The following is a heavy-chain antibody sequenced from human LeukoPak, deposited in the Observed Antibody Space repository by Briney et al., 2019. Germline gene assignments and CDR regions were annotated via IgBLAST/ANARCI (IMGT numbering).Heavy chain of an antibody. V-gene: IGHV3-30*02. Sequence: GGSLRLSCTVSGFTVSSNSMHWVRQAPGKGLEWVAFIRYNGNNQYYADSVKGRFTISRDNSKNTLYLQMNSLKGDDTAVYYCAKDSAFYYIDVWGKGTTVIISS. CDR2: IRYNGNNQ. J-gene: IGHJ6*03. CDR1: GFTVSSNS. D-gene: IGHD3-10*01. CDR3: AKDSAFYYIDV.